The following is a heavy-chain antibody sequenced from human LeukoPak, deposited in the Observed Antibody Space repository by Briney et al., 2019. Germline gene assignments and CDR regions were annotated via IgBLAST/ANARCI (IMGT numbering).Heavy chain of an antibody. Sequence: PSETLSLTCTVSGGSISSYYWSWIRQPPGKGLEWIGYIYYSGSTYYNPSLKSRVTISVDTSKNQISLKLSSVTAADTAVYYCARVPPGGGYGRPFDYWGQGTLVTVSS. J-gene: IGHJ4*02. CDR3: ARVPPGGGYGRPFDY. CDR1: GGSISSYY. V-gene: IGHV4-59*12. CDR2: IYYSGST. D-gene: IGHD5-12*01.